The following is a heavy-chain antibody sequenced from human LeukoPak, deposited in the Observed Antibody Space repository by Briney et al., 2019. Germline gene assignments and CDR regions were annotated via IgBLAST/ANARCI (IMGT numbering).Heavy chain of an antibody. CDR1: GYSFTNYR. J-gene: IGHJ4*02. Sequence: GESLKIPCKGSGYSFTNYRIGWVRQMPGKGLEWMGIIYSGYSDTRYSPSFQGQVTFSADKSISTAYLQWSSLKASDTAMYYCARRNVVATRGGPFDYWGQGTLVTVSS. CDR3: ARRNVVATRGGPFDY. V-gene: IGHV5-51*01. CDR2: IYSGYSDT. D-gene: IGHD5-12*01.